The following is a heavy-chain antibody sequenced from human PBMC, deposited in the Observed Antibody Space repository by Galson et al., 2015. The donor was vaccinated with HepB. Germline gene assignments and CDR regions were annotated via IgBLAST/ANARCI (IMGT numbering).Heavy chain of an antibody. CDR3: ARETQFRYFDWFIDY. V-gene: IGHV3-53*01. J-gene: IGHJ4*02. D-gene: IGHD3-9*01. Sequence: SLRLSCAASGFIVSTNYMSWVRQAPGKGLEWVSGIYSGGRTYYADSVEGRFTISRDNSKNTLYLQMNSLRAEDTAVYYCARETQFRYFDWFIDYWGQGTLVSVSS. CDR2: IYSGGRT. CDR1: GFIVSTNY.